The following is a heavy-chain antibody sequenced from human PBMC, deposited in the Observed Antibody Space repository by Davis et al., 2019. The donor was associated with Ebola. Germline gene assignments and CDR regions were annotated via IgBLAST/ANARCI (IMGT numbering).Heavy chain of an antibody. CDR3: ARAAVTLHYYYYYGMDV. CDR2: TYNSGST. V-gene: IGHV4-59*01. J-gene: IGHJ6*02. Sequence: SETLSLTCTVSGGSISTYYWTWIRQPPGKGLEWIGNTYNSGSTKYNPSLKSRVTISIDTSKNHFSLKLTSVTAADTAVYYCARAAVTLHYYYYYGMDVWGQGTTVTVSS. D-gene: IGHD4-11*01. CDR1: GGSISTYY.